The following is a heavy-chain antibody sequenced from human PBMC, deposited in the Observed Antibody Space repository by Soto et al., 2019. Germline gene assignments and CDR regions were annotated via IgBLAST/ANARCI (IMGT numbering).Heavy chain of an antibody. Sequence: QVQLQQWGAGLLKPSETLSLTCAVYGESLNGYYWSWIRQPPGTGLEGIGEVSHNGRSNYNPSLTGRVTISMHTAKNQFSLILNSVTAADTAVYYCARCQWSDRFLNWGQGALVTVS. CDR2: VSHNGRS. V-gene: IGHV4-34*02. CDR3: ARCQWSDRFLN. CDR1: GESLNGYY. D-gene: IGHD2-15*01. J-gene: IGHJ4*02.